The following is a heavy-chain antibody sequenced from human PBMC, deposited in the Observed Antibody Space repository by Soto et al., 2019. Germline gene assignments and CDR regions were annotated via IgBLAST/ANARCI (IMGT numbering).Heavy chain of an antibody. CDR3: ARESPGSTATTLRPFDY. Sequence: EVQLVESGGGLVQPGGSLRLSCAASGFTFSDYWMHWVRLAPGKGLVWVSRIHSDGSSTSYADSVRGRFTISRDNAKNTLHLQMNSRRAEDTAVYYCARESPGSTATTLRPFDYWGQGTLVTVSS. D-gene: IGHD5-18*01. J-gene: IGHJ4*02. V-gene: IGHV3-74*01. CDR1: GFTFSDYW. CDR2: IHSDGSST.